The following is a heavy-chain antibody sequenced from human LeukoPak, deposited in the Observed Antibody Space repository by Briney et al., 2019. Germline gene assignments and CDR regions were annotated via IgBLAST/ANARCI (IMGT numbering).Heavy chain of an antibody. D-gene: IGHD3-10*02. CDR1: GFTVSSNY. J-gene: IGHJ6*04. CDR3: AELGITMIGGV. Sequence: QSGGSLRLSCAASGFTVSSNYMSWVRQAPGKGLEWVSVIYGGGSTYYADSVKGRFTISRDNAKNSLYLQMNSLRAEDTAVYYCAELGITMIGGVWGKGTTVTISS. CDR2: IYGGGST. V-gene: IGHV3-66*01.